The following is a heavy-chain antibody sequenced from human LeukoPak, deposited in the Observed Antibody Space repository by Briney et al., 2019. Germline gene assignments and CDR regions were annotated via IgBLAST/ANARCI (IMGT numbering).Heavy chain of an antibody. CDR3: ARDVLDSSRVVYYYYYMDV. D-gene: IGHD6-13*01. J-gene: IGHJ6*03. Sequence: GGSLRLSCAASGFTFSSYWMSWVRQAPGKGLEWVSSISSSSSYIYYADSVKGRFTISRDNAKNSLYLQMNSLRAEDTAVYYCARDVLDSSRVVYYYYYMDVWGKGTTVTVSS. V-gene: IGHV3-21*01. CDR2: ISSSSSYI. CDR1: GFTFSSYW.